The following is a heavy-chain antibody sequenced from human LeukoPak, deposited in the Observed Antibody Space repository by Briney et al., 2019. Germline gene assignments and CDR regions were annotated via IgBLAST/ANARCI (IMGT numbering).Heavy chain of an antibody. CDR3: VSIAAAGREDY. D-gene: IGHD6-13*01. V-gene: IGHV4-34*01. Sequence: SETLSLTFAVYGGSFSGYYWSWIRQPPGKGLEWIGEINHSGSTNYNPSLKSRVTISVDTSKNQFSLKLSSVTAADTAVYYCVSIAAAGREDYWGQGTLVTVSS. CDR2: INHSGST. CDR1: GGSFSGYY. J-gene: IGHJ4*02.